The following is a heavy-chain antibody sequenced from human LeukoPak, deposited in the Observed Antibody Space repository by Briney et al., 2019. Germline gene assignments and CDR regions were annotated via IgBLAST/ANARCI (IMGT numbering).Heavy chain of an antibody. V-gene: IGHV3-23*01. CDR3: AKVGVIIYNYFDY. J-gene: IGHJ4*02. CDR2: ISGSGGST. Sequence: PAGSLRLSCAASGFTFSSYAMSWVRQAPGKGLEWVSAISGSGGSTYYADSVKGRFTISRDNSKNTLYLQMNSLRAEDTAVYYCAKVGVIIYNYFDYWGQGTLVTVSS. D-gene: IGHD3-3*01. CDR1: GFTFSSYA.